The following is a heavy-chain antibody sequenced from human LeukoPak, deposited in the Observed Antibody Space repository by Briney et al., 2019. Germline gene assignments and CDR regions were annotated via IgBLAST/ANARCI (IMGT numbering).Heavy chain of an antibody. V-gene: IGHV4-4*07. D-gene: IGHD1-26*01. CDR2: IYSSGST. J-gene: IGHJ4*02. Sequence: PSETLSLTCIVSGSSISSYYWSWIRQPAGKGLEWIGRIYSSGSTNYNPSLKSRVTMSVGTSKNQFSLKLNSVTAADTAVYYRARAAHSGSLAPFDYWGQGTLVTVSS. CDR3: ARAAHSGSLAPFDY. CDR1: GSSISSYY.